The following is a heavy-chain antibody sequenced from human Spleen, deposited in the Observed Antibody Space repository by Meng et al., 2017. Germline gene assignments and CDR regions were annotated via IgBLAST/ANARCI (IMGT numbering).Heavy chain of an antibody. Sequence: ASVKVSCKVSGYTLTELSMHWVRQAPGKGLEWMGGFDPEDGETIYAQKFQGRVTMTEDTSTDTAYMELRSLRSDDTAVYYCARERGGRFAYGMDVWGQGTTVTVSS. CDR2: FDPEDGET. D-gene: IGHD3-3*01. CDR3: ARERGGRFAYGMDV. J-gene: IGHJ6*02. CDR1: GYTLTELS. V-gene: IGHV1-24*01.